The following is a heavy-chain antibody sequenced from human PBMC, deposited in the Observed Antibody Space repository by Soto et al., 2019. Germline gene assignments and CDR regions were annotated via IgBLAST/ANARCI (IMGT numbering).Heavy chain of an antibody. CDR3: ASVYSGSYWGVQGEYYFDY. V-gene: IGHV1-18*01. CDR2: ISAYNGNT. Sequence: QVQLVQSGAEVKKPGASVKVSCKASGYTFTSYGISWVRQAPGQGLEWMGWISAYNGNTNYAQNLQGRVTMTSDTSTITAYIELRSLRSDGTAVYYCASVYSGSYWGVQGEYYFDYWGQGTLVTVSS. CDR1: GYTFTSYG. D-gene: IGHD1-26*01. J-gene: IGHJ4*02.